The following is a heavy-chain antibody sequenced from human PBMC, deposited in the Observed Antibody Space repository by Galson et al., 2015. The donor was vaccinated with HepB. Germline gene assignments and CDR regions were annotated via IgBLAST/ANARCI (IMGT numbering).Heavy chain of an antibody. CDR3: AKEERSLGSGWYNVS. CDR2: IGAGGGK. J-gene: IGHJ5*02. D-gene: IGHD6-19*01. Sequence: SLRLSCAGSGFSFGKYVMSWVRQAPGKGLEWVSGIGAGGGKYYADSVKGRFTISRDNSKNTLYFEMSNLTAEDTAIYYCAKEERSLGSGWYNVSWGQGLLVTVSS. CDR1: GFSFGKYV. V-gene: IGHV3-23*01.